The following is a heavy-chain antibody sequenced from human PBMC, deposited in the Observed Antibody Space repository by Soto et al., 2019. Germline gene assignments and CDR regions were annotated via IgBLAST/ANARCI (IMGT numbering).Heavy chain of an antibody. D-gene: IGHD6-13*01. J-gene: IGHJ4*02. CDR3: ASYIEGGIGRGY. V-gene: IGHV4-61*03. CDR2: IHNSGIT. Sequence: SETLSLTCNVSGGSISSGRHYWSWIRQHPGKGLEWIGYIHNSGITNYNPSLQSRVTISVDTSKNHFSLKLTSVTASDTAVYYCASYIEGGIGRGYWGQGHLVTVSS. CDR1: GGSISSGRHY.